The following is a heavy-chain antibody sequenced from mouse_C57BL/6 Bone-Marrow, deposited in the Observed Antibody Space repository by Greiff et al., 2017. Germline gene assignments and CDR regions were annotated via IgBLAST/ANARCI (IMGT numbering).Heavy chain of an antibody. D-gene: IGHD2-4*01. CDR1: GYSITSGYY. CDR2: ISYDGSN. CDR3: ARRLYYDYDGPSYAMDY. V-gene: IGHV3-6*01. J-gene: IGHJ4*01. Sequence: ESGPGLVKPSQSLSLTCSVTGYSITSGYYWNWIRQFPGNKLEWMGYISYDGSNNYNPSLKNRISITRDTSKNQFFLKLNSVTTEDTATYYCARRLYYDYDGPSYAMDYWGQGTSVTVSS.